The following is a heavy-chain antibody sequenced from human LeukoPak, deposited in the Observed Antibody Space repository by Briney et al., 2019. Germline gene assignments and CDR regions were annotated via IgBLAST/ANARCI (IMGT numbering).Heavy chain of an antibody. CDR2: INHSGST. CDR1: GGSFGGYY. CDR3: ASGTTVVPFDH. V-gene: IGHV4-34*01. J-gene: IGHJ4*02. D-gene: IGHD4-23*01. Sequence: PSETLSLTCAVYGGSFGGYYWSWIRQPPGKGLEWIGEINHSGSTNYNPSLKSRVTISVDTSKNQFSLKLSSVTTADTAVYYCASGTTVVPFDHWGQGTLVTVSS.